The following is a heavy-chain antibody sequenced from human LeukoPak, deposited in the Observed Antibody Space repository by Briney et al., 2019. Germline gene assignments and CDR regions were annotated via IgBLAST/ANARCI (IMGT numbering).Heavy chain of an antibody. J-gene: IGHJ3*02. CDR3: TRDNWNDGVYAFDI. D-gene: IGHD1-20*01. Sequence: PGRSLRLSCTASGFTFGDYAMSWVRQAPGKGLEWVGFIRSKAYGGTTEYAASVKGRFTISRDDSKSIVYLQMNSLKTEDTAVYYCTRDNWNDGVYAFDIWGQGTMVTVSS. V-gene: IGHV3-49*04. CDR1: GFTFGDYA. CDR2: IRSKAYGGTT.